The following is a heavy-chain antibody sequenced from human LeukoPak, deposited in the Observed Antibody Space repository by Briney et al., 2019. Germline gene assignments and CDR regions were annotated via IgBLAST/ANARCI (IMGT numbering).Heavy chain of an antibody. V-gene: IGHV3-11*01. CDR1: GFTLSDYY. CDR2: ISSSGDTI. D-gene: IGHD3-16*02. J-gene: IGHJ6*03. CDR3: ARDVTPYYYMDV. Sequence: GGSLRLSCAASGFTLSDYYMNWIRQAPGKGLEWVSYISSSGDTIYYADSVKGRFTISRDNAKNSLYLQMNSLRAEDTAVYYCARDVTPYYYMDVWGKGTTVTISS.